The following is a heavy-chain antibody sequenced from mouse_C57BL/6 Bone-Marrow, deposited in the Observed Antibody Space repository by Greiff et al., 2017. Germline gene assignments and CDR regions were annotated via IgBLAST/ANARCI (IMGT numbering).Heavy chain of an antibody. CDR1: GYTFTDYY. J-gene: IGHJ4*01. CDR3: ASGGTTVVARYYAMDY. D-gene: IGHD1-1*01. V-gene: IGHV1-77*01. CDR2: IGPGSGRT. Sequence: VQLKQSGAELVKPGASVKISCKASGYTFTDYYINWVKQRPGQGLEWIGKIGPGSGRTYYNEKFKGKATLTADKSSSTAYMQLSSLTSEDSAVYFGASGGTTVVARYYAMDYWGKGTSVTVSS.